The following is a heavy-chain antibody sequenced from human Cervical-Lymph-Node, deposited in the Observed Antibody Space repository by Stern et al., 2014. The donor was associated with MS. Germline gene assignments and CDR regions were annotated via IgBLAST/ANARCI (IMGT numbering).Heavy chain of an antibody. J-gene: IGHJ4*02. D-gene: IGHD6-13*01. Sequence: EVQLVESGGGLVQPGRSLRLSCATSGFTFDDYAMHWVRQTPGKGLEWVSGLSSDSSSMGYGDSVKGRFTIARDNARNSLYLQMNSLRAEDTALYYCVKLTGTRWYKTGASRFDYWGQGTLVTVSS. V-gene: IGHV3-9*01. CDR3: VKLTGTRWYKTGASRFDY. CDR2: LSSDSSSM. CDR1: GFTFDDYA.